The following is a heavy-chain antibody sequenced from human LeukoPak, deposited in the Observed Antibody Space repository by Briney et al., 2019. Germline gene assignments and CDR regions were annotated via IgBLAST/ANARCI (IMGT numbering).Heavy chain of an antibody. CDR1: GFTVSSKY. CDR2: LYSDGTT. V-gene: IGHV3-66*01. D-gene: IGHD3-22*01. CDR3: ARDLSGYSLRYFDY. J-gene: IGHJ4*02. Sequence: PGGSLRLSCAASGFTVSSKYMSWVRQAPGKGLEWVSLLYSDGTTRYADSVKGRFTISRDNSENTLYLQMNTLSAEDTAVYFCARDLSGYSLRYFDYWGQGTLVTVSS.